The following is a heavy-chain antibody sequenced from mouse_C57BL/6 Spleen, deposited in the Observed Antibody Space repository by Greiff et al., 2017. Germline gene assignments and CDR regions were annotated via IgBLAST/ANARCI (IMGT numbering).Heavy chain of an antibody. V-gene: IGHV2-3*01. CDR1: GVSLTSYG. J-gene: IGHJ4*01. CDR2: IWGDGST. Sequence: VQLVESGPGLVAPSQSLSITCTVSGVSLTSYGVNWVRQPPGKGLEWLGVIWGDGSTNYHAALLSRLSISKENPKSQVFLKLNSLQTDDTATYYCAGGNYAMDYWGQGTSVTVSS. CDR3: AGGNYAMDY.